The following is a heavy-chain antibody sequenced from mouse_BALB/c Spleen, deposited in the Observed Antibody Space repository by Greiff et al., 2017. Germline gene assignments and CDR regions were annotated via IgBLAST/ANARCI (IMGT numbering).Heavy chain of an antibody. Sequence: EVHLVESGGGLVQPGGSRKLSCAASGFTFSSFGMHWVRQAPEKGLEWVAYISSGSSTIYYADTVKGRFTISRDNPKNTLFLQMTSLRSEDTAMYYCARGYGNYSFDYWGQGTTLTVSS. V-gene: IGHV5-17*02. CDR1: GFTFSSFG. CDR2: ISSGSSTI. D-gene: IGHD2-10*02. J-gene: IGHJ2*01. CDR3: ARGYGNYSFDY.